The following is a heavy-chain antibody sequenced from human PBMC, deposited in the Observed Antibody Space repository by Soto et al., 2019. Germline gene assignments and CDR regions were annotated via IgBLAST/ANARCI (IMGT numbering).Heavy chain of an antibody. J-gene: IGHJ4*02. D-gene: IGHD6-19*01. V-gene: IGHV3-64D*06. Sequence: GGSLRLSCSASGFTFNSYAMHWVRQAPGKGLEFVSAISSYGADTYYADSVKGRFAISRDNSKNTLYLQMSSLRAEDTALYYCVKEGYMRSDWYGQFDYWRQGALVTVSS. CDR3: VKEGYMRSDWYGQFDY. CDR2: ISSYGADT. CDR1: GFTFNSYA.